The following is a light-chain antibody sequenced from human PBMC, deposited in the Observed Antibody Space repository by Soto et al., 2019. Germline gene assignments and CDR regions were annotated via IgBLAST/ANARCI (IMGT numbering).Light chain of an antibody. Sequence: DIQMTQSPSTLSASIGDRVTITCRASQSISNWLAWYQQKPGKAPNLLIYKASSLQGGVPSRFSGSGSETEFTLTISSLQPDDFATYYCQQYKNGWAFGQGTKVEI. CDR1: QSISNW. J-gene: IGKJ1*01. CDR3: QQYKNGWA. CDR2: KAS. V-gene: IGKV1-5*03.